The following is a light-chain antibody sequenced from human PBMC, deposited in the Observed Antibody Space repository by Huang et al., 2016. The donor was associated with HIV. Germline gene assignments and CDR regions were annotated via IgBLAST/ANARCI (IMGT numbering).Light chain of an antibody. CDR2: GAS. V-gene: IGKV3-20*01. CDR1: QSVSRNY. CDR3: QQYDSSPET. J-gene: IGKJ1*01. Sequence: EIVFTQSPGTLPLPPGERATLSCRASQSVSRNYLAWERQKPGQAPRLHIDGASSRAAGIPDRFSGSGSGTDFTFTISSLESEDSAAYYCQQYDSSPETFGQGTKVEIK.